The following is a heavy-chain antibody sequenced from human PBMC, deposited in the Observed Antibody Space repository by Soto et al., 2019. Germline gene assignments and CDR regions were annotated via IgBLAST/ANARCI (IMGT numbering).Heavy chain of an antibody. CDR1: GYTFTSYG. D-gene: IGHD1-26*01. CDR2: ISAYNGNT. J-gene: IGHJ4*02. Sequence: ASVKVSCKASGYTFTSYGISWVRQAPGQGLEWMGWISAYNGNTNYAQKFQGRVTMTRDTYTSTVYMELSSLRSEDTAVYYCARDQQVGRATVVDYWGLGTLVTVSS. CDR3: ARDQQVGRATVVDY. V-gene: IGHV1-18*01.